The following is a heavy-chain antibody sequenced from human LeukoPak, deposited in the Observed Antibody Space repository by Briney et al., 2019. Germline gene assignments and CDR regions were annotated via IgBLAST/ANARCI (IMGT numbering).Heavy chain of an antibody. Sequence: GASVKVSCKASGYTFTGYYMHWVRQAPGQGLEWMGWINPNSGGTNYAQNFQGRVTITRDTSISTAYMELSRLRSDDTALYYCARASGRYSDAFDIWGQGTMVNVSS. D-gene: IGHD1-26*01. CDR1: GYTFTGYY. CDR2: INPNSGGT. CDR3: ARASGRYSDAFDI. V-gene: IGHV1-2*02. J-gene: IGHJ3*02.